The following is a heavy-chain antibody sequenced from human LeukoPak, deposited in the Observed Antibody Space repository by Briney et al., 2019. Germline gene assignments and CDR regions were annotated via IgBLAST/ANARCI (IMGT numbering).Heavy chain of an antibody. D-gene: IGHD2-2*01. CDR1: GFTFSNYA. V-gene: IGHV3-21*01. CDR3: ARDPTADDY. CDR2: ITSVSPYK. J-gene: IGHJ4*02. Sequence: TGGSLRLSCKASGFTFSNYAMNWVRQAPGKGLEWVSSITSVSPYKYYADSVKGRFTISRDNAKNSLFLQMNSLRAEDTAIYYCARDPTADDYWGQGTLVTVSS.